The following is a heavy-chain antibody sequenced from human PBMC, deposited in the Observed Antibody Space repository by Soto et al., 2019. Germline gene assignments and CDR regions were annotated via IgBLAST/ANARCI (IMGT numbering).Heavy chain of an antibody. CDR1: GFTFSSYW. V-gene: IGHV3-7*01. CDR3: ARATLKYYDFWSEFDI. Sequence: GGSLRLSCAASGFTFSSYWMSWVRQAPGKGLEWVANIKQDGSEKYYVDSVKGRFTISRDNAKNSLYLQMNSLRAEDTAVYYCARATLKYYDFWSEFDIWGQGTMVTVSS. CDR2: IKQDGSEK. J-gene: IGHJ3*02. D-gene: IGHD3-3*01.